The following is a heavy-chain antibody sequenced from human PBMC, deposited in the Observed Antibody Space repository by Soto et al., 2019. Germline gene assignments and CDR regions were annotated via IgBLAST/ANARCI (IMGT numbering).Heavy chain of an antibody. J-gene: IGHJ4*02. CDR1: GGSFTSNNW. CDR3: ASRDPGTSVDY. Sequence: SETLSLTFAVSGGSFTSNNWWTWVRPPPGQGLEWIGEIYRAGSTNYNPSLKSRVTISLDKSENQFSLKVTSLTAADTAVYYCASRDPGTSVDYWGQGTLVTFSS. CDR2: IYRAGST. V-gene: IGHV4-4*02. D-gene: IGHD1-7*01.